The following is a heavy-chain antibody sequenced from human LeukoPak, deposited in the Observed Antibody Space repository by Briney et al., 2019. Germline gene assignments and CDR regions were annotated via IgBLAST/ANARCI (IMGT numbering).Heavy chain of an antibody. CDR1: GYSISSGYY. CDR2: IYHSGST. V-gene: IGHV4-38-2*02. J-gene: IGHJ5*02. CDR3: ARDHVGWFDP. Sequence: SETLSLTCTVSGYSISSGYYWGWIRQPPGKGLEWIGSIYHSGSTYYNPSLKSRVTISVDTSKNQFSLKLSSVTAADTAVYYCARDHVGWFDPWGQGTLVTVSS.